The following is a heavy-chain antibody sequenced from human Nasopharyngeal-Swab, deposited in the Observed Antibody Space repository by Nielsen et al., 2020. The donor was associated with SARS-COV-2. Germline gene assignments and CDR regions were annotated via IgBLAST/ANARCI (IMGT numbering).Heavy chain of an antibody. CDR1: GFIFSDYY. J-gene: IGHJ4*02. CDR2: ISPSGTTI. CDR3: ARDSYTNGLVKTF. D-gene: IGHD4-11*01. Sequence: GGSLRLSCAASGFIFSDYYMSWVRQAPGKGLEWVSYISPSGTTIYYADSVKGRFTISRDNAKNSLYLQMNSLRAEDTAVYYCARDSYTNGLVKTFWGQGTLVTVSS. V-gene: IGHV3-11*04.